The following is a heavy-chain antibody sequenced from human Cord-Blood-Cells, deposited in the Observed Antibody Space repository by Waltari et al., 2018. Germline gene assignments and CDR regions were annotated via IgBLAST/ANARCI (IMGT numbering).Heavy chain of an antibody. D-gene: IGHD3-16*01. CDR2: EKQDGSEK. J-gene: IGHJ2*01. CDR1: GFTFSSYW. CDR3: ARLRKGYFDL. Sequence: EVQLVESGGGLVQPGGSLRLSCAASGFTFSSYWMSWVRQAPGKGREWVANEKQDGSEKYDGDSVKGRFTISRDNAKNSLYLQMNSLRAEDTAVYYCARLRKGYFDLWGRGTLVTVSS. V-gene: IGHV3-7*01.